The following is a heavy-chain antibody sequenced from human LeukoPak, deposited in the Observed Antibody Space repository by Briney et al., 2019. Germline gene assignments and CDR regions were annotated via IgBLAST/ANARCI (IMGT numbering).Heavy chain of an antibody. V-gene: IGHV3-7*03. Sequence: GGSLRLSCAASGFILSTNWMDWLRQAPGKGGEGVANIKPDVRANHSVDSVHGRFTLPRDHAKHSLYLQMNRLTVEDTAVYYCPKEGDWTPESWGQGTLVTVSS. CDR2: IKPDVRAN. J-gene: IGHJ5*02. CDR1: GFILSTNW. D-gene: IGHD2-21*02. CDR3: PKEGDWTPES.